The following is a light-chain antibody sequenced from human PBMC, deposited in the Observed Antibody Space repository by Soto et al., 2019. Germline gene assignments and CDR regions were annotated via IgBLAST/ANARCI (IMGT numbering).Light chain of an antibody. Sequence: EILLTQSPGTLSLSPGERATLSCRASQSVSSSYLSWYQLKPGQAPRLLIYGASSRATGIPDRFSGSESGTDFTLTIRRLEPEDFAVYYCQQYGYSFRAFGQGTKV. CDR2: GAS. CDR3: QQYGYSFRA. CDR1: QSVSSSY. J-gene: IGKJ1*01. V-gene: IGKV3-20*01.